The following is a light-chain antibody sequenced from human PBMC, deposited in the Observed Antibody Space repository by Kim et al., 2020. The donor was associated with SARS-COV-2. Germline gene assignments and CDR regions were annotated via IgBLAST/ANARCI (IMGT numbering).Light chain of an antibody. Sequence: SYELTQPPSVSMAPGKTATIICGGDTIGRRTVHWYQQKPGQAPVVVIYDNTDRPSGIPERFSGSNSGNTATLTISRAEAGDEADYYCQLWDSGSDHVIFGGGTQLTVL. CDR3: QLWDSGSDHVI. V-gene: IGLV3-21*03. CDR1: TIGRRT. J-gene: IGLJ2*01. CDR2: DNT.